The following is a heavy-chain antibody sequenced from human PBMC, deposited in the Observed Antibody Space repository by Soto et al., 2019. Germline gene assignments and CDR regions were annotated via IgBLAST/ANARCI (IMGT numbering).Heavy chain of an antibody. D-gene: IGHD1-26*01. Sequence: SETLSLTCNVSVGSITTSVLWTWVRQFPGGGLEWIGEITHDGHTNYNPSLSGRVTMSVDLSNSQFSLNVASVSAADTAVYFSAGGRXYDYGGGGTPVXVXS. CDR1: VGSITTSVL. V-gene: IGHV4-4*02. CDR2: ITHDGHT. CDR3: AGGRXYDY. J-gene: IGHJ4*01.